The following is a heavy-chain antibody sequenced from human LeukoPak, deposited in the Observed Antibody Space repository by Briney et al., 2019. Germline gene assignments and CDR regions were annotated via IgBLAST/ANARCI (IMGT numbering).Heavy chain of an antibody. V-gene: IGHV1-2*02. D-gene: IGHD6-13*01. Sequence: ASVKVSCKASGYTFTGYYMHWVRQAPEQGLEWMGWINPNSGGTNYAQKFQGRVTMTRDTSISTAYMELSRLRSDDTAVYYCARDIEQLGNYYFDYWGQGTLVTVSS. J-gene: IGHJ4*02. CDR3: ARDIEQLGNYYFDY. CDR1: GYTFTGYY. CDR2: INPNSGGT.